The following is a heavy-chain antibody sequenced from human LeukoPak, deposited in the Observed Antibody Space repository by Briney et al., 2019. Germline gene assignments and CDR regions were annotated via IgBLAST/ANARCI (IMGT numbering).Heavy chain of an antibody. CDR2: INPNTGGT. J-gene: IGHJ3*02. Sequence: ASVKVSCKASGYTFTDYYMHWVRQAPGQGLEWMGWINPNTGGTNYAQKFQGRVTMTRDTSISTPYMELSSLRSEDTAVYYCARGLGGWSEDAFDIWGQGTMVTVSS. V-gene: IGHV1-2*02. CDR3: ARGLGGWSEDAFDI. D-gene: IGHD2-15*01. CDR1: GYTFTDYY.